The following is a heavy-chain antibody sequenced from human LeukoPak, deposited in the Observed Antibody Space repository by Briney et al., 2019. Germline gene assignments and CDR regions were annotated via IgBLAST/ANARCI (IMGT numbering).Heavy chain of an antibody. CDR2: IYYSGST. CDR1: GGSISSSSYY. V-gene: IGHV4-39*01. J-gene: IGHJ4*02. CDR3: ARRYCSSTSCFYFDY. D-gene: IGHD2-2*01. Sequence: SETLSLTCTVSGGSISSSSYYWGWIRQPPGKGLEWIGSIYYSGSTYYNPSLKSRVTISVDTSKNQFSLKLSSVTAADTAVYYCARRYCSSTSCFYFDYWGQGTLVTVSS.